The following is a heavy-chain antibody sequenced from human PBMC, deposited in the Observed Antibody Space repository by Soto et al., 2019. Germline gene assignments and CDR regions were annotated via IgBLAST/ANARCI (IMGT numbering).Heavy chain of an antibody. D-gene: IGHD1-1*01. CDR1: GGTFSSHS. CDR2: IIPIFGPA. Sequence: GASVKVSCKSSGGTFSSHSINWVRQAPGQGLEWMGGIIPIFGPANFAKKFQGRVTITADESTTTAYMELISLTSEDTAVYYCATGSFTSTGGRIGSHYYVMDVWGQGTTVTVSS. J-gene: IGHJ6*02. CDR3: ATGSFTSTGGRIGSHYYVMDV. V-gene: IGHV1-69*13.